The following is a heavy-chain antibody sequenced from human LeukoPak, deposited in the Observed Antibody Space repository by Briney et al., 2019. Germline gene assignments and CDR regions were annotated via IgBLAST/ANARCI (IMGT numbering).Heavy chain of an antibody. CDR1: GFTVSSNY. CDR2: LYSAGNT. V-gene: IGHV3-66*02. CDR3: ARAREYLAIDY. D-gene: IGHD2/OR15-2a*01. J-gene: IGHJ4*02. Sequence: GGSLRLSCAASGFTVSSNYMNWVRQAPGKGVEWVSVLYSAGNTFYSDSVKGRFTISRDNSKNTLYLKMNSLRPEDPAVYYCARAREYLAIDYWGQGTLVTVSS.